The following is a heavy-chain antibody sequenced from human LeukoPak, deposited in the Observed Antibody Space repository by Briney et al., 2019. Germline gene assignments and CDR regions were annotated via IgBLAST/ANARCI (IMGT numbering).Heavy chain of an antibody. CDR3: ARGHYDVLAASYKWTPDY. J-gene: IGHJ4*02. V-gene: IGHV3-21*01. CDR2: ITSGGDYI. D-gene: IGHD3-9*01. CDR1: GFTFSHYW. Sequence: PGGSLRLSCAASGFTFSHYWMTWVRQAPGKGLEWVSSITSGGDYIYYADSVKGRFTTSRDNAKNSLSLQLNSLRVEDTAVYYCARGHYDVLAASYKWTPDYWGQGTLVTVSS.